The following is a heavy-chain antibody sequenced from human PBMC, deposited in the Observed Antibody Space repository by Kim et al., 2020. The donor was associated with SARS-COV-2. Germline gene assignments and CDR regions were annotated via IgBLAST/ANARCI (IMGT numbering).Heavy chain of an antibody. CDR1: GFTFSSYA. V-gene: IGHV3-23*01. CDR3: AKDWTGLYYDSSGYYPRYAFDI. CDR2: ISGSGGST. Sequence: GGSLRLSCAASGFTFSSYAMSWVRQAPGKGLEWVSAISGSGGSTYYADSVKGRFTISRDNSKNTLYLQMNSLRAEDTAVYYCAKDWTGLYYDSSGYYPRYAFDIWGQGTMVTVSS. D-gene: IGHD3-22*01. J-gene: IGHJ3*02.